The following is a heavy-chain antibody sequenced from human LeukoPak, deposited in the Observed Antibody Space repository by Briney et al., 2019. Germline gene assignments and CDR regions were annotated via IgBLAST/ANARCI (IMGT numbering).Heavy chain of an antibody. V-gene: IGHV4-59*08. J-gene: IGHJ3*02. D-gene: IGHD2-2*01. CDR3: ARRRNCSSTSCRTKNDAFDI. CDR2: IYYSGST. Sequence: SETLSLTCTVSGVSISSYYWSWIRQPPGKGLEWIGYIYYSGSTNYNPSLQSRVTISVDTSKNQCSLKLSSVTAADTAVYYWARRRNCSSTSCRTKNDAFDIWGQGTMVTVSS. CDR1: GVSISSYY.